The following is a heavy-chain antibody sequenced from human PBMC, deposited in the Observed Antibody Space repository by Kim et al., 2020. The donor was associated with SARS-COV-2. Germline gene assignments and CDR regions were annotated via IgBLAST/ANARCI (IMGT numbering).Heavy chain of an antibody. J-gene: IGHJ3*02. Sequence: GGSLRLSCAASGFTFSSYDMHWVRQATGKGLEWVSAIGTAGDTYYPGSVKGRFTISRENAKNSLYLQMNSLRAGDTAVYYCARAGREPKSGGRITMGGVDAFDIWGQGTMVTVSS. CDR2: IGTAGDT. D-gene: IGHD3-10*01. CDR3: ARAGREPKSGGRITMGGVDAFDI. V-gene: IGHV3-13*01. CDR1: GFTFSSYD.